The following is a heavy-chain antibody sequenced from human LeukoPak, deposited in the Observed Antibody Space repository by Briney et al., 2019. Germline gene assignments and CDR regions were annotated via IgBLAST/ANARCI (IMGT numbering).Heavy chain of an antibody. J-gene: IGHJ1*01. Sequence: SVKVSCKASGGTFSSYAISWVRQAPGQGLEWMGGIIPIFGTANYAQKFQGRVTITTDESTSTAYMELSSLRSEDTAVYYCAIKTQSITAYGSLQHWGQGTLVTVST. V-gene: IGHV1-69*05. CDR3: AIKTQSITAYGSLQH. CDR2: IIPIFGTA. D-gene: IGHD1-20*01. CDR1: GGTFSSYA.